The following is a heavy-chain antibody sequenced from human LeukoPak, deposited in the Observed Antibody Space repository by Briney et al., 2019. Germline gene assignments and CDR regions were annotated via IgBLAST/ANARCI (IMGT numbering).Heavy chain of an antibody. J-gene: IGHJ4*02. CDR2: VWYDGSNK. D-gene: IGHD2-15*01. CDR1: GFTFSSYG. CDR3: ARGPLYCSGGSCSYHFDY. V-gene: IGHV3-33*01. Sequence: GGSLRLSCAASGFTFSSYGMHWVRQAPGKGLEWVAVVWYDGSNKYYADSVKGRFTISRDNSKNTLYLQMNGLRAEDTAVYYCARGPLYCSGGSCSYHFDYWGQGTLVTVSS.